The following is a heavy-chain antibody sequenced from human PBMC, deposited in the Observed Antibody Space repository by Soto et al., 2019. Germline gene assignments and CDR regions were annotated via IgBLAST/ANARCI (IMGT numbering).Heavy chain of an antibody. Sequence: GASVKVSCKASGGSFSSYAISWVRQAPGQGLEWMGGIIPIFGTANYAQKFQGRVTITADESTSTAYMELSSLRSEDTAVYYCARGNMIVVVETPGWFDPWGQGTLVTVSS. CDR3: ARGNMIVVVETPGWFDP. V-gene: IGHV1-69*13. CDR2: IIPIFGTA. CDR1: GGSFSSYA. J-gene: IGHJ5*02. D-gene: IGHD3-22*01.